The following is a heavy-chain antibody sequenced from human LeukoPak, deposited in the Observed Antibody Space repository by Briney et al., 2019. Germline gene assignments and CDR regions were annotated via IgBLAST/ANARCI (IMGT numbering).Heavy chain of an antibody. V-gene: IGHV3-11*05. CDR3: AREGTFYAPGYSVRYYFDF. CDR2: IHSNGYYT. J-gene: IGHJ4*02. D-gene: IGHD2/OR15-2a*01. Sequence: GGSLRLSCGASGFTFSDYHMTWIRQAPGKGLEFISYIHSNGYYTTYADSVKGRFTISRDNAKNSLYLQMNSLRAEDTAVYYCAREGTFYAPGYSVRYYFDFWGQGSLVTVSS. CDR1: GFTFSDYH.